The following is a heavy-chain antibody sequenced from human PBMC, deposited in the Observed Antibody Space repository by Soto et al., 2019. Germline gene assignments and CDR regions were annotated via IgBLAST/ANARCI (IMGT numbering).Heavy chain of an antibody. J-gene: IGHJ4*02. CDR2: IYWDDDK. CDR3: AHSLIPNWGSRGAFDY. Sequence: QITLKESGPTLVKPTQTLTLTCTFSGFSLSTSGVGVCWIRQPPGKALEWLALIYWDDDKRYSPYLKSRLTITKDTSKNQVVLTMTNMDPVDTATYYCAHSLIPNWGSRGAFDYWGQGTLVTVSS. CDR1: GFSLSTSGVG. V-gene: IGHV2-5*02. D-gene: IGHD7-27*01.